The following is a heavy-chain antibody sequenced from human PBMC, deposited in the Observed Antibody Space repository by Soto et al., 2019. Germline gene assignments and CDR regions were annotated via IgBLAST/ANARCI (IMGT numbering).Heavy chain of an antibody. D-gene: IGHD3-3*01. CDR1: GGTFSSYA. CDR2: IIPIFGTA. CDR3: ALKTYYDFWSGYHDYYYGIDV. V-gene: IGHV1-69*01. J-gene: IGHJ6*02. Sequence: QVQLVQSGAEVKKPGSSVKVSCKASGGTFSSYAISWVRQAPGQGLEWMGGIIPIFGTANYAQKFQGRVTITADESTSTAYMELSSLRSEDTAVYYCALKTYYDFWSGYHDYYYGIDVWGQGTTVTVSS.